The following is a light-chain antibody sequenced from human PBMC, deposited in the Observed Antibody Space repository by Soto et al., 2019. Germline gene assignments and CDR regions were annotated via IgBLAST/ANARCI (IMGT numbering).Light chain of an antibody. CDR3: QQRSNWPLYT. CDR1: RTVNNY. Sequence: IVLTQSPATLSLSPGERATLSCRASRTVNNYLAWYQQKPGQAPRLLIYDASNRATGIPARFSGSGSGTDFTLTISSLEPEDFAVYYCQQRSNWPLYTFGQGTKLEIK. V-gene: IGKV3-11*01. J-gene: IGKJ2*01. CDR2: DAS.